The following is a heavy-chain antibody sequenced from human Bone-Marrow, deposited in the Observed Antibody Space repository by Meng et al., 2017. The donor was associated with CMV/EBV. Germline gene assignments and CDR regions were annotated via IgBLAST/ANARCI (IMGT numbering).Heavy chain of an antibody. J-gene: IGHJ5*02. V-gene: IGHV4-61*01. D-gene: IGHD5-18*01. Sequence: SETLSLTCTVSGGSVSSGSYYWSWIRQPPGKGLEWIGYIYYSGSTNYNPSLKSRVTISVDTSKNQFSLKLRSVTTADTAVYYCARALIQLWYPWGQGTLVTVSS. CDR2: IYYSGST. CDR1: GGSVSSGSYY. CDR3: ARALIQLWYP.